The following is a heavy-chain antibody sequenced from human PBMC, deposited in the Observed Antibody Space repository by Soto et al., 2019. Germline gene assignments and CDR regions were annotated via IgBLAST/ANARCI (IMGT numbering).Heavy chain of an antibody. CDR2: IIPVFATA. V-gene: IGHV1-69*01. CDR1: GGTFSSFA. D-gene: IGHD5-12*01. Sequence: QVQLVQSGAEVKKPGSSVKVSCKASGGTFSSFAINWVRQAPGQGLEWMGGIIPVFATANSAQRFQGRLTITADESTSTAYMELSSLRSEDTAVYYCARDRGGYDGLAYWGQGTLVTVSS. CDR3: ARDRGGYDGLAY. J-gene: IGHJ4*02.